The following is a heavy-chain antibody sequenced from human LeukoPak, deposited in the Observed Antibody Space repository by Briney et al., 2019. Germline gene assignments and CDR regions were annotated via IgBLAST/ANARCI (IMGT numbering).Heavy chain of an antibody. CDR1: GGSISSRGYY. D-gene: IGHD7-27*01. J-gene: IGHJ4*02. V-gene: IGHV4-31*03. CDR3: ARDVGLGTYFDY. Sequence: SETLSLTCTVSGGSISSRGYYWSWIRQHPGKGLEWIGYIYYSGSTYYNPSLKSRVTISVDTSKNQFSLKLSSVTAADTAVYYCARDVGLGTYFDYWGQGTLVTVSS. CDR2: IYYSGST.